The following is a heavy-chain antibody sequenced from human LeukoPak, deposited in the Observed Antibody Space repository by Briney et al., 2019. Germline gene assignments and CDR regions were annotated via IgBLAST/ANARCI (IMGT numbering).Heavy chain of an antibody. V-gene: IGHV1-69*13. CDR3: ARVGDSGYDPPGRDNWFDP. D-gene: IGHD5-12*01. J-gene: IGHJ5*02. Sequence: SVKVSCKASGGTFSSYAISWVRQAPGQGLEWMGGIIPIFGTANYAQKFQGRVTITADESTSTAYMEPSSLRSEDTAVYYCARVGDSGYDPPGRDNWFDPWGQGTLVAVSS. CDR1: GGTFSSYA. CDR2: IIPIFGTA.